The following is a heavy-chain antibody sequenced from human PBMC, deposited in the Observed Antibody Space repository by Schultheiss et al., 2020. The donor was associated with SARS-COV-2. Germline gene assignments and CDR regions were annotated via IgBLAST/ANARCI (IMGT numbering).Heavy chain of an antibody. J-gene: IGHJ4*02. V-gene: IGHV3-23*01. Sequence: GGSLRLSCAASGFTFSSYAMSWVRQAPGKGLEWVSAISGSGGSTYYADSVKGRFTISRDNSKNTLYLQMNSLRAEDTAVYYCAKDSLRDPIVLMVYAISWGQGTLVTVSS. D-gene: IGHD2-8*01. CDR3: AKDSLRDPIVLMVYAIS. CDR1: GFTFSSYA. CDR2: ISGSGGST.